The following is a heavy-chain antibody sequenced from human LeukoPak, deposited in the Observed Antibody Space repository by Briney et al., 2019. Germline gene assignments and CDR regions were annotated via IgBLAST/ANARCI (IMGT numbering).Heavy chain of an antibody. V-gene: IGHV3-30*04. D-gene: IGHD2-15*01. Sequence: PGGSPRLSCTASAFPFSNYAMNWVRQTPGKGLEWVALISFDGGKIYYADSMKGRFTISRDNSKNTLFLQMNSLTVEDTAVYYCARDPAKGAATYFDYWGQGTLVTVSS. CDR3: ARDPAKGAATYFDY. CDR1: AFPFSNYA. J-gene: IGHJ4*02. CDR2: ISFDGGKI.